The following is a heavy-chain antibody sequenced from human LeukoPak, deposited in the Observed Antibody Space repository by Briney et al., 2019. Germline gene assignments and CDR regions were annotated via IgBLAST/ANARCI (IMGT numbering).Heavy chain of an antibody. D-gene: IGHD2-15*01. CDR1: GFTFSSYG. J-gene: IGHJ4*02. Sequence: PGGSLRLSCPASGFTFSSYGMHWVRQAPGKGLEWVAFIRYDGSNKYYADSVKGRFTISRDNSKNTLYLQMNSLRAEDTAVYYCAKKGSMVVAAEYYFDYWGQGTLVTVSS. V-gene: IGHV3-30*02. CDR3: AKKGSMVVAAEYYFDY. CDR2: IRYDGSNK.